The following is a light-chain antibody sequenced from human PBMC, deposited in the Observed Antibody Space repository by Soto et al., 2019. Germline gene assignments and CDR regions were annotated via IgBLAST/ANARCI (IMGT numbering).Light chain of an antibody. V-gene: IGKV1-39*01. CDR2: GAS. Sequence: IQMPQSPSSLSASVGDSVTVTCRASQSINIYLNWYQQKPGKAPTLLIYGASSLQSGVPSRFTGGGSRTDFTLTISSLQAEDFATYYCQQSYRSPYTFGQGTKLEIK. CDR3: QQSYRSPYT. CDR1: QSINIY. J-gene: IGKJ2*01.